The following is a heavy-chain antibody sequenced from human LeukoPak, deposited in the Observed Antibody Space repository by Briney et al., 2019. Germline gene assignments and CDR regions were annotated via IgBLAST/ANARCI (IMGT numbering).Heavy chain of an antibody. V-gene: IGHV4-30-2*01. CDR3: ARRSEADYYYGMDV. Sequence: SETLSLTCAVSGGSISSGSYSWSWVRQPPGKGLEWIGYIYPRGSTYYNPSLKSRVILSLDKSANQFSLKLSSVTAADTAVYYCARRSEADYYYGMDVWGQGTTVTVSS. CDR1: GGSISSGSYS. J-gene: IGHJ6*02. CDR2: IYPRGST.